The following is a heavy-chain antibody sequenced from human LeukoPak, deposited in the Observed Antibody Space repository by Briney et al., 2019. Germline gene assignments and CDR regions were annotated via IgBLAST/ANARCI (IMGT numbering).Heavy chain of an antibody. V-gene: IGHV4-34*01. Sequence: PSETLSLTCAVYGGSFSGYYWSWIRQPPGKGLEWIGEINHSGSINNNPSLKSRVNVSLDTSKNQFSLKLRSVTAADTAVYYCARLRRFDYWGQGALVTVSS. CDR1: GGSFSGYY. J-gene: IGHJ4*02. CDR3: ARLRRFDY. CDR2: INHSGSI.